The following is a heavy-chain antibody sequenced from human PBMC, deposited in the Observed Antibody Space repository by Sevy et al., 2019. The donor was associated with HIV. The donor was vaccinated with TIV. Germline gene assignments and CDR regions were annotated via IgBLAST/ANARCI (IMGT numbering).Heavy chain of an antibody. D-gene: IGHD3-10*01. V-gene: IGHV4-38-2*02. CDR1: GYSISSGYQ. J-gene: IGHJ5*02. CDR2: ISHSGNP. CDR3: AREHSGSGNYFSKYWFDP. Sequence: SETLSLTCSVSGYSISSGYQWGWIRQSPGKSLEWIGSISHSGNPDPNPSLKSRVTMSIDTSKNQFSLKLTSVTAADTALYFCAREHSGSGNYFSKYWFDPWGQGTLVTVSS.